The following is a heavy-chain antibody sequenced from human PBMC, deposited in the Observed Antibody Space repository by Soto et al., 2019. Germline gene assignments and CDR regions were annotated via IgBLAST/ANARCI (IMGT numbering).Heavy chain of an antibody. CDR2: IDSGDGTT. J-gene: IGHJ4*02. D-gene: IGHD6-13*01. Sequence: PAGSLRLSCTGSGFDFGDYYMSWIRQAPGKGLEWVSYIDSGDGTTYYTDSVKGRFTISRDNAKKTVYLQMSSLRVEDTALYYCVRPYYSSSWFPFDRWGQGTLVTVSS. CDR3: VRPYYSSSWFPFDR. CDR1: GFDFGDYY. V-gene: IGHV3-11*01.